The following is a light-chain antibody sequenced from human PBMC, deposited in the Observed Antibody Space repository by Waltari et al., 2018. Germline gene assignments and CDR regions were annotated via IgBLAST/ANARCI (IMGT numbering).Light chain of an antibody. CDR1: QSLVHSDGNTY. V-gene: IGKV2-30*02. J-gene: IGKJ1*01. CDR3: MXNTHWXWT. CDR2: KVS. Sequence: DVVMTQSPLSLPVTLGQPASISCRSSQSLVHSDGNTYLNWFQQRPGQSPRRLIYKVSNRDSGVXDXFXGSGSGTDFXLKISXXXAEDVGVYYCMXNTHWXWTFGQGTKVEXK.